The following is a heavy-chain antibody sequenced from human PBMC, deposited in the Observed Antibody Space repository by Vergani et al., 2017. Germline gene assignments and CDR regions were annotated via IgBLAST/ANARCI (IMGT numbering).Heavy chain of an antibody. Sequence: QLQLQESGSGLVKPSQTLSLTCAVSGDSITNGGFSWNWIRQPPGKGLEWIGYIFPSGNSDYNPSLKNRVSISLDKSKNQFSLWVNSVTAADTAVYFCGRMDIVVVVAAHYFDYWGQGTLVTVSS. D-gene: IGHD2-15*01. CDR2: IFPSGNS. CDR3: GRMDIVVVVAAHYFDY. CDR1: GDSITNGGFS. V-gene: IGHV4-30-2*01. J-gene: IGHJ4*02.